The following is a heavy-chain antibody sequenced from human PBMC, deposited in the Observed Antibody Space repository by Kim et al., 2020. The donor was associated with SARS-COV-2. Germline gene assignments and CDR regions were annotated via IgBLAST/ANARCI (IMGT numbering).Heavy chain of an antibody. J-gene: IGHJ6*03. V-gene: IGHV1-69*13. Sequence: SVKVSCKASGDTFSSYAIRWVRQAPGQGLEWMGGIIPIFGTANYAQKFQGRVTMTADESTSTAYMELSSLRSEDTAVYYCARENIEAADPGYYYYYYYVGVWGKGSTGTVSS. CDR2: IIPIFGTA. D-gene: IGHD6-13*01. CDR3: ARENIEAADPGYYYYYYYVGV. CDR1: GDTFSSYA.